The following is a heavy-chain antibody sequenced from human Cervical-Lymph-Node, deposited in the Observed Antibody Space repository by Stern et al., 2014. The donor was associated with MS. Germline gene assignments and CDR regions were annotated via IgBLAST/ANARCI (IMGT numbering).Heavy chain of an antibody. J-gene: IGHJ4*02. V-gene: IGHV5-51*01. CDR1: GYSFTSYW. Sequence: EVQLVQSGEGVKKPGEALEISCKGSGYSFTSYWIGWVRQMPGKGLAWMGIIYPGDPDTRYSPSFQGQVTISTDKSISTAYLHWSSLKASATAMYYCASHPRAYGNAHYFDHWGQGTLVTVSS. CDR2: IYPGDPDT. D-gene: IGHD2-2*01. CDR3: ASHPRAYGNAHYFDH.